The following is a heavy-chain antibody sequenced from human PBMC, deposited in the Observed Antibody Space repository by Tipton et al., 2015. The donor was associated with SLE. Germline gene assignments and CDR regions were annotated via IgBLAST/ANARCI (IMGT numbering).Heavy chain of an antibody. D-gene: IGHD6-13*01. CDR3: ARDVGPYPSSWWNNWFDP. J-gene: IGHJ5*02. V-gene: IGHV4-38-2*02. CDR2: IYHSGST. Sequence: TLSLTCTVSGGSISSGYYWGWIRQPPGKGLEWIGSIYHSGSTYYNPSLKSRVTMSVDTSKNQFSLKLSSVTAADTAVYYCARDVGPYPSSWWNNWFDPWGQGTLVTVSS. CDR1: GGSISSGYY.